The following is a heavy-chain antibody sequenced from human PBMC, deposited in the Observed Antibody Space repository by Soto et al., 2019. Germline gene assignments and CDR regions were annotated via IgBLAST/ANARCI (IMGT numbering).Heavy chain of an antibody. CDR1: GFTFSSYA. CDR3: ARELGNYWYFDL. CDR2: ISYDGSNK. Sequence: QVQLVESGGGVVQPGRSLRLSCAASGFTFSSYAMHWVRQAPGKGLEWVAVISYDGSNKYYADSVKGRFTISRDNSKNTLYLQMNSLSAEDTAVYYCARELGNYWYFDLWGRGTLVTVSS. D-gene: IGHD7-27*01. J-gene: IGHJ2*01. V-gene: IGHV3-30-3*01.